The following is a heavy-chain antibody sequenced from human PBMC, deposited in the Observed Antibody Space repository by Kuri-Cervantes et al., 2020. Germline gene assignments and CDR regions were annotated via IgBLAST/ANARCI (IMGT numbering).Heavy chain of an antibody. CDR3: ARDHSRNQLDY. V-gene: IGHV3-7*01. Sequence: GGSMRPSCVASGFTFSSYWMNWVRQVPGKGMEWVAIIKQDGSARYYADSVKGRFTISRDNVKNTLYLQMNSLRAEDTALSDCARDHSRNQLDYWGQGTLVTVSS. CDR1: GFTFSSYW. J-gene: IGHJ4*02. CDR2: IKQDGSAR. D-gene: IGHD6-13*01.